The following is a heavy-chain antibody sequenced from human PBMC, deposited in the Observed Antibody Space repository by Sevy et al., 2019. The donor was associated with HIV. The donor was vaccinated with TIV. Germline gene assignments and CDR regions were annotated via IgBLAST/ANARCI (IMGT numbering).Heavy chain of an antibody. CDR1: GFTSSSYA. CDR2: ISYDGSNK. V-gene: IGHV3-30-3*01. CDR3: ARDSDIVVVVAATGFDY. J-gene: IGHJ4*02. Sequence: GGSLRLSCAASGFTSSSYAMHWVRQAPGKGLEWVAVISYDGSNKYYADSVKGRFTISRDNSKNTLYLQMNSLRAEDTAVYYCARDSDIVVVVAATGFDYWGQGTLVTVSS. D-gene: IGHD2-15*01.